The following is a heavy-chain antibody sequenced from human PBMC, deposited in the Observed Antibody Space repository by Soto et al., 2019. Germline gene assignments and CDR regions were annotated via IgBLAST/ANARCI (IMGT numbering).Heavy chain of an antibody. CDR1: GFTFSSYW. CDR3: ARGNVLRFLEWSQKPLDFES. CDR2: INSDGSST. V-gene: IGHV3-74*01. D-gene: IGHD3-3*01. J-gene: IGHJ4*02. Sequence: GGSLRLSCAASGFTFSSYWMHWVRQAPGKGLVWVSRINSDGSSTSYADSVKGRFTISRDNAKNTLYLQMNSLRAEDTAVYYCARGNVLRFLEWSQKPLDFESWGQGTLVTVSS.